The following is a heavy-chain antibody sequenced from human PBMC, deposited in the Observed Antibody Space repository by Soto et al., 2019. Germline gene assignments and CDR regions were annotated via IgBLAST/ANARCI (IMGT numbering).Heavy chain of an antibody. CDR2: IYYSGTT. CDR1: GYSISSGRYY. V-gene: IGHV4-31*03. D-gene: IGHD6-13*01. J-gene: IGHJ4*02. Sequence: QVQLQESGPGLVKPSQTLSLTCTVAGYSISSGRYYWSWIRQHPGKGLEWVGYIYYSGTTYYNPSLKSRVTISVDTSKNQFSLKLSSVTAADTAVYYCVRGGRVAVAGHFDYWGQGTLVTVSS. CDR3: VRGGRVAVAGHFDY.